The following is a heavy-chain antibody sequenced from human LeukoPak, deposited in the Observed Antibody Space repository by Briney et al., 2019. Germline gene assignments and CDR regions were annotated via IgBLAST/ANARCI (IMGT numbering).Heavy chain of an antibody. Sequence: GGSLRLSCAASGFTFSNAWMSWVRQAPGKGLEWVGRIKSKTDGGTTDYAAPVKGRFTISRDDSKNTLYLQMNSLETEDTAVYYCTTVDGSAIYWDYWGQGTLVTVSS. J-gene: IGHJ4*02. CDR1: GFTFSNAW. D-gene: IGHD3-22*01. CDR2: IKSKTDGGTT. CDR3: TTVDGSAIYWDY. V-gene: IGHV3-15*01.